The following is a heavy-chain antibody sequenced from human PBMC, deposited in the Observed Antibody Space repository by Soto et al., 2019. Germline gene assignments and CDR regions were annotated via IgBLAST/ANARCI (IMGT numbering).Heavy chain of an antibody. D-gene: IGHD6-6*01. V-gene: IGHV3-9*01. CDR3: SKGNTYSSSSECDS. CDR1: GFTFDDYA. Sequence: EVQLVESGGGLVQPGRSLRLSCAASGFTFDDYAMHWVRQSPGKGLEWVSGISWNSGSIGYADSVKGRFTISRDNAKNSLYLQKNSLRVEDTALYYCSKGNTYSSSSECDSWGQGTLVTVSS. CDR2: ISWNSGSI. J-gene: IGHJ4*02.